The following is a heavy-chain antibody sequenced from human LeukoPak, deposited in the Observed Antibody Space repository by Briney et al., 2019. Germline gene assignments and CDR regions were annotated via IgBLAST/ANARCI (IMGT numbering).Heavy chain of an antibody. J-gene: IGHJ4*02. D-gene: IGHD3-22*01. CDR3: SRTRGSGGYYFFDY. V-gene: IGHV6-1*01. Sequence: SQTLSLTCAHPGDTLSSNRAASNWSRQSPSRGLEFLLRTYYRSRKSNEYPLCATCRIPINLDTSKNQFSLQLDSLTPDVTAVYDCSRTRGSGGYYFFDYWAQGSRVTVSS. CDR1: GDTLSSNRAA. CDR2: TYYRSRKSN.